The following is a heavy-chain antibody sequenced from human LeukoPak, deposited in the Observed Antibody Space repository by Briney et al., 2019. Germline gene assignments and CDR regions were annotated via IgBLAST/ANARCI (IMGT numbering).Heavy chain of an antibody. CDR1: GFTFSSYW. CDR2: INHNGNVN. CDR3: TREKGYYGMDV. V-gene: IGHV3-7*01. Sequence: GGSLRLSCAASGFTFSSYWMNWARQAPGKGLEWVASINHNGNVNYYVDSVKGRFTISRDNAKNTLYLQMNSLRAEDTAVYYCTREKGYYGMDVWGQGTTVTVSS. J-gene: IGHJ6*02.